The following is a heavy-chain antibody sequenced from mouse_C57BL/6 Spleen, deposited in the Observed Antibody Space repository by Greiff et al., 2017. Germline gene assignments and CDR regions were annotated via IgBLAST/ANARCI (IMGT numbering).Heavy chain of an antibody. Sequence: QVQLKESGPELVTPGASVKISCKASGYAFSSSWMHWVKQRPGKGLAWIGRIYPADGYTNYNGTFKGKATLTADKSSSTAYMQLSSLTSEDSAVYVCARGGGNYPWFAYWGQGTLVTVSA. V-gene: IGHV1-82*01. D-gene: IGHD2-1*01. CDR3: ARGGGNYPWFAY. J-gene: IGHJ3*01. CDR2: IYPADGYT. CDR1: GYAFSSSW.